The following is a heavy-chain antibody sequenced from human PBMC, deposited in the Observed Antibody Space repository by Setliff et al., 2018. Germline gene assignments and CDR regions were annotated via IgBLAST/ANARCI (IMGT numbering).Heavy chain of an antibody. CDR3: ARDDDTTSRYSRFEH. CDR2: INPNSGDT. D-gene: IGHD5-12*01. Sequence: ASVKVSCKASGNTFTGYYIHWLRQAPGQGLEWMGCINPNSGDTTFAQKFQGRVTITRDTSNSTDYMDSLRAEDTAVYYCARDDDTTSRYSRFEHWGQGTPVTVSS. V-gene: IGHV1-2*02. J-gene: IGHJ5*02. CDR1: GNTFTGYY.